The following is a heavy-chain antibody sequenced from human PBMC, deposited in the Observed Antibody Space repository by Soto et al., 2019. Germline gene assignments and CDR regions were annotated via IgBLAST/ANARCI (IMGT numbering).Heavy chain of an antibody. CDR2: IYYSGST. CDR1: GGSISSYY. CDR3: ARIGGPYYYYYYGMDV. D-gene: IGHD2-15*01. Sequence: PSETLSLTCTVSGGSISSYYWSWIRQPPGKGLEWIGYIYYSGSTNYNPSLKSRVTISVDTSKNQFSLKLSSVTAADTAVYYCARIGGPYYYYYYGMDVWGQGTTVTVSS. V-gene: IGHV4-59*08. J-gene: IGHJ6*02.